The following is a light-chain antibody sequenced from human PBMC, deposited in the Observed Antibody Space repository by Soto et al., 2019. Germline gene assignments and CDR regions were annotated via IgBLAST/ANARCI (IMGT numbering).Light chain of an antibody. V-gene: IGKV3-20*01. CDR1: QSVSSSY. J-gene: IGKJ3*01. CDR2: GAS. Sequence: EIVLTQSPGTLSLSPGERATLSCRASQSVSSSYLAWYQQKRGQAPRLLIFGASSRATGIPDRFSGSGSGTDFTLTISRLAPEDFAVYYCQLYDTSPPGFTFGPGTRVDIK. CDR3: QLYDTSPPGFT.